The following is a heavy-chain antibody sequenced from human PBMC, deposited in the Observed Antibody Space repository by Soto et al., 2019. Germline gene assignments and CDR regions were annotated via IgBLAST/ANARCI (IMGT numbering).Heavy chain of an antibody. CDR2: IHYSGTT. CDR1: GASVSSRIYY. Sequence: QVQLQESGPGLVMPSQTLSLTCTVSGASVSSRIYYWSWLRQLPGKGLEWMGYIHYSGTTYNSPALKSRVAISLDTSDNQFSLRLSSVTAADTAVYYCAREGSCGGGSCTFDFWGQGTLVTVSS. D-gene: IGHD2-15*01. J-gene: IGHJ4*02. V-gene: IGHV4-31*03. CDR3: AREGSCGGGSCTFDF.